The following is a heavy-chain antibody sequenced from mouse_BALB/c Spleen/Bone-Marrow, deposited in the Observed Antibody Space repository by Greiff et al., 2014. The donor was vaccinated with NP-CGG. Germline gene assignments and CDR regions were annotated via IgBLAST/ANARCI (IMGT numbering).Heavy chain of an antibody. Sequence: VQLKESGGGLVKPGGSLKLSCAASGFTFSSYAMSWVRQTPEERLEWVASISSGGSTYYPDSVKGRFTISRDNARNILYLQMSSLRSEDTAMYYCARGGGYDYGSWFAYWGQGTLVTVSA. D-gene: IGHD2-4*01. CDR2: ISSGGST. CDR1: GFTFSSYA. V-gene: IGHV5-6-5*01. J-gene: IGHJ3*01. CDR3: ARGGGYDYGSWFAY.